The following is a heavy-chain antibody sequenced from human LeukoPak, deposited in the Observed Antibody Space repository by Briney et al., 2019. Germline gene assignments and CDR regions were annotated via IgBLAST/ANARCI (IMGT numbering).Heavy chain of an antibody. V-gene: IGHV4-38-2*02. J-gene: IGHJ4*02. CDR2: IFYSGRA. CDR1: SYSISSGYY. Sequence: PSETLSLTCAVSSYSISSGYYWDWIRQPPGKGLEWIGTIFYSGRAYYNPSLKSRVTMSVDTSKNHFSLKLTSVTAADTAVYFCARDRGGRTGYAWGDFDFWGQGTLVTVSS. CDR3: ARDRGGRTGYAWGDFDF. D-gene: IGHD5-12*01.